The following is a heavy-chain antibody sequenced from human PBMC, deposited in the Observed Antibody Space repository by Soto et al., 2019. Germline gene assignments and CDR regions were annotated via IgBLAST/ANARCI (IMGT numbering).Heavy chain of an antibody. CDR1: GFSLTSGVVG. Sequence: QITLKESGPTLVKPTQTLTLTCTCSGFSLTSGVVGMGWIRQPPGEALEWLALIYWNDGQYYNPSLRNRLTITSDTSKNQVVLTVTNMDPVDTATYYCAHRLPGPSGYDVWGQGTTVTVSS. CDR2: IYWNDGQ. CDR3: AHRLPGPSGYDV. D-gene: IGHD6-13*01. V-gene: IGHV2-5*01. J-gene: IGHJ6*02.